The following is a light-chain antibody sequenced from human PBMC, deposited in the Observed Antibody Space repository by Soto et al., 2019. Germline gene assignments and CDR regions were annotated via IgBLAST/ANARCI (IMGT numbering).Light chain of an antibody. Sequence: QSVLTQPPSASGSPGQSVTISCTGTSSDVGGYNYVSWFQQHPGKAPKLMIYEVNKRPSGVPDRFSGSKSGNTASLTVSGLQAEDEADYYCSSYAGSNKVFGTGTKATVL. CDR3: SSYAGSNKV. CDR2: EVN. J-gene: IGLJ1*01. V-gene: IGLV2-8*01. CDR1: SSDVGGYNY.